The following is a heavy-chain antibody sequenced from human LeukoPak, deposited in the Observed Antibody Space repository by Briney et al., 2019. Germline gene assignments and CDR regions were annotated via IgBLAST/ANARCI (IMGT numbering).Heavy chain of an antibody. CDR2: IWYDGSNK. CDR3: ARDIYFYGDYVIDY. Sequence: GGSLRLSCAASGFTFSNYAMHWLRQAPGKGLEWVAVIWYDGSNKYYADSVKGRFTISRDNSKNTLYLQMNSLRAEDTAVYYCARDIYFYGDYVIDYWGQGTLVTVPS. J-gene: IGHJ4*02. CDR1: GFTFSNYA. D-gene: IGHD4-17*01. V-gene: IGHV3-33*01.